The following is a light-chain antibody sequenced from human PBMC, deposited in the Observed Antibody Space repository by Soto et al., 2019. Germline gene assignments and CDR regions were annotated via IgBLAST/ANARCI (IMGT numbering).Light chain of an antibody. CDR2: SNYDGTH. V-gene: IGLV4-69*01. CDR1: SGYSTYA. J-gene: IGLJ3*02. Sequence: QLVLTQSPSASASLGASVKLTCTLSSGYSTYAIAWHQQQSEKGPRFLMKSNYDGTHSKGDGVFDRFSGSSSGAERQLTISSLQSEDEADYYCQSLGTGIQVFGGGTKLTVL. CDR3: QSLGTGIQV.